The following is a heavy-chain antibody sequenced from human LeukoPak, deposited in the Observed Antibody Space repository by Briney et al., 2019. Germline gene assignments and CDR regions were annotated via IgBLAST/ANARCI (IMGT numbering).Heavy chain of an antibody. D-gene: IGHD3-3*01. V-gene: IGHV4-4*07. CDR1: GGSISSYY. CDR3: ARDRVTIFGVVTIGSFDY. CDR2: IYTGGNT. Sequence: MSPETLSLTCTVSGGSISSYYWNWIRQPAGKGLEWIGRIYTGGNTNYNPSLKSRVTMSVGTSKNQLSLRLSSVTAADTAVYYCARDRVTIFGVVTIGSFDYWGQGTLVTISS. J-gene: IGHJ4*02.